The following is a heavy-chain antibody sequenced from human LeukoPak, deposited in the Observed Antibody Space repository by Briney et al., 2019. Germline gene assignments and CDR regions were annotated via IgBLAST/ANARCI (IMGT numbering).Heavy chain of an antibody. CDR3: LRGDSRDF. J-gene: IGHJ4*02. D-gene: IGHD3-22*01. Sequence: GGSLRLSCAACGFAFSSYTMNWARQAPGKGLEWVASINRGGTSTHYAFSVKGRFTISRDNAQNVLYLQMNGLKGDDAAVYYCLRGDSRDFRGQGTLVTVSS. V-gene: IGHV3-21*06. CDR2: INRGGTST. CDR1: GFAFSSYT.